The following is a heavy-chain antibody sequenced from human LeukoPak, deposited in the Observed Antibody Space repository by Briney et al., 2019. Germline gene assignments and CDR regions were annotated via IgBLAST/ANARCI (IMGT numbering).Heavy chain of an antibody. Sequence: ASAKVSCKASGYTFTSYGISWVRQAPGQGLEWMGWISAYNGNTNYAQKLQGRVTMTTDTSTNTAYMELRSLRSDDTAVYYCARDPPRIVVVVAATNYYGMDVWGQGTTVTVSS. CDR1: GYTFTSYG. V-gene: IGHV1-18*01. CDR3: ARDPPRIVVVVAATNYYGMDV. CDR2: ISAYNGNT. J-gene: IGHJ6*02. D-gene: IGHD2-15*01.